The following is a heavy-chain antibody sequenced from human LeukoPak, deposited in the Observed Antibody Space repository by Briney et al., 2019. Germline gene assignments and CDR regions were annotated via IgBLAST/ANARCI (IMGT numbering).Heavy chain of an antibody. Sequence: GGSLRLSCAAFGFIVRSNHINWVRQAPGKGLEWVSITYSGDTTYYADSVKGRFIISRDDSMNTLSLQMNDLRVEDTAVYYCARERPDSRNLDSWGRGALVTVSS. J-gene: IGHJ4*02. CDR3: ARERPDSRNLDS. CDR1: GFIVRSNH. D-gene: IGHD1-14*01. CDR2: TYSGDTT. V-gene: IGHV3-66*01.